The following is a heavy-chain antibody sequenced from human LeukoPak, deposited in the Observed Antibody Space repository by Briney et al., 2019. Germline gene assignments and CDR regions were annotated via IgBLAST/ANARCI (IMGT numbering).Heavy chain of an antibody. J-gene: IGHJ5*02. CDR1: GGSISSGDYY. Sequence: PSETLSLTCTVSGGSISSGDYYWSWIRQPPGKGLERNGYIYYRRSTYYNPSLKSRVTISVDTSKNQFSLKLSSVTAADTAVYYCASDHGYSAAWGQGTLVTVSS. V-gene: IGHV4-30-4*01. CDR2: IYYRRST. CDR3: ASDHGYSAA. D-gene: IGHD5-24*01.